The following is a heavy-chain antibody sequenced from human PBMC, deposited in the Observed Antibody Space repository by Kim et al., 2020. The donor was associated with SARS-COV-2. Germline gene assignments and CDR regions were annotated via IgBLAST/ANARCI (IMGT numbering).Heavy chain of an antibody. D-gene: IGHD3-3*01. J-gene: IGHJ4*02. CDR3: TRDRSPTYDFWSGEPLGY. Sequence: GGSLRLSCTASGFTFGDYAMSWFRQAPGKGLEWVGFIRSKAYGGTTEYAASVKGRFTISRDDSKSIAYLQMNSLKTEDTAVYYCTRDRSPTYDFWSGEPLGYWGQGTLVTVSS. CDR1: GFTFGDYA. V-gene: IGHV3-49*03. CDR2: IRSKAYGGTT.